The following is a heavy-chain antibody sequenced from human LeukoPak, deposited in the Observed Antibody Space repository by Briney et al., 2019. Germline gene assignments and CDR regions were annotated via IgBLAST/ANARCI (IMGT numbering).Heavy chain of an antibody. Sequence: GGSLRLSCTASGFSFSTYWMSWVRQAPGKGLEWVSYISSSSSTIYYADSVKGRFTISRDNAKNSLYLQMNSLRAEDTAVYYCARDGGRVSTMVRGYYYYYMDVWGKGTTVTVSS. J-gene: IGHJ6*03. CDR2: ISSSSSTI. V-gene: IGHV3-48*01. CDR3: ARDGGRVSTMVRGYYYYYMDV. D-gene: IGHD3-10*01. CDR1: GFSFSTYW.